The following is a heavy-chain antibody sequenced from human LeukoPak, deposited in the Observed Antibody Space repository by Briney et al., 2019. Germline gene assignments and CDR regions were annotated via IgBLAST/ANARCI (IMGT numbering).Heavy chain of an antibody. CDR1: GGTFSSYA. D-gene: IGHD4-11*01. V-gene: IGHV1-69*13. J-gene: IGHJ6*02. CDR3: AREGSDYSNFYGMDV. Sequence: SVKVSCKASGGTFSSYAISWVRQAPGQGLEWMGGIIPIFGTANYAQKFQGRVTITADESTSTAFMELSSLRSEGTAVYYCAREGSDYSNFYGMDVWGQGTTVTVSS. CDR2: IIPIFGTA.